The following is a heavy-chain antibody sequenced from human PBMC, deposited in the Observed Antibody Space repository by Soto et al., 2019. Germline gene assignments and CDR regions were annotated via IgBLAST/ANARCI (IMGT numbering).Heavy chain of an antibody. V-gene: IGHV5-51*01. D-gene: IGHD3-22*01. CDR1: GYSFTSYW. J-gene: IGHJ4*02. Sequence: XESLKISFKGSGYSFTSYWIGWVGQIPGKGLEWMGIIYPGDSDTRYSPSFQGQVTISADKSISTAYLQWSSLKASDTAMYYCARQGGHYYDSSGYFPGYWGQGTLVTVSS. CDR3: ARQGGHYYDSSGYFPGY. CDR2: IYPGDSDT.